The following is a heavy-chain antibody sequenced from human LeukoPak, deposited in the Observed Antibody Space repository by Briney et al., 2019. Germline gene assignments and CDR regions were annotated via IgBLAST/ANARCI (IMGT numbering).Heavy chain of an antibody. CDR1: GGSLSNYY. V-gene: IGHV4-34*01. D-gene: IGHD3-3*01. Sequence: SETLSLTCAVYGGSLSNYYWNWIRQPPGKGLEWIGEINHSGSTKYNLSLKSRVTISIDTSKKQFSLKLNSVTAADTALYYCALFSSGSDYWGQGTLVTVSS. CDR2: INHSGST. J-gene: IGHJ4*02. CDR3: ALFSSGSDY.